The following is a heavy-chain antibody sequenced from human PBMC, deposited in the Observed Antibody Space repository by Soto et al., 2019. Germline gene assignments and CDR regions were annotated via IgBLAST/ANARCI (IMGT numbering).Heavy chain of an antibody. CDR1: GYTLSNYA. D-gene: IGHD3-22*01. V-gene: IGHV1-3*01. J-gene: IGHJ4*02. CDR2: INAGNGNT. CDR3: ARETYYYDSSGYFAWDYFDY. Sequence: ASVKVSCKASGYTLSNYAMHWVRQAPGQRLEWMGWINAGNGNTKYSQKFQGRVTITRDTSASTAYMELSSLRSEDTAVYYCARETYYYDSSGYFAWDYFDYWGQGTLVTVSS.